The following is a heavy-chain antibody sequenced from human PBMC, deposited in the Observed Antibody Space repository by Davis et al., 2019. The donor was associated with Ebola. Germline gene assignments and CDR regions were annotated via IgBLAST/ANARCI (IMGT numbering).Heavy chain of an antibody. J-gene: IGHJ4*02. CDR3: VKGGSSWSRFDC. CDR2: ISYDGSNK. Sequence: GGSLRLSCAASGFTFSSYGMHWVRQAPGKGLEWVAVISYDGSNKYYADSVKGRFTISRDNSKNTLYLQMNGLRAEDTAVYYCVKGGSSWSRFDCWGQGTLVTVSS. V-gene: IGHV3-30*18. D-gene: IGHD6-13*01. CDR1: GFTFSSYG.